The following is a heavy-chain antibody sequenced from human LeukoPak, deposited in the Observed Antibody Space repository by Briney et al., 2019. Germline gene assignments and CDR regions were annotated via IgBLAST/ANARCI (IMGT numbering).Heavy chain of an antibody. V-gene: IGHV3-74*01. CDR2: ISTDGYTT. CDR1: GLAFSAYK. D-gene: IGHD2-15*01. J-gene: IGHJ4*02. Sequence: GGSLRLSCAASGLAFSAYKMHWVRQAPRKGLVWVSRISTDGYTTDYADFVQGRFTASRGNTKNTWSLEMNSLRAEDTAVYYCVVGGSPGYWGQGTLVTVSS. CDR3: VVGGSPGY.